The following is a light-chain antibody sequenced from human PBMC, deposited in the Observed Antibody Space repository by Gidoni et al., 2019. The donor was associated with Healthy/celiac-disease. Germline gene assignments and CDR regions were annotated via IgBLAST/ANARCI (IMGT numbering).Light chain of an antibody. V-gene: IGKV1-33*01. Sequence: DLQMTQSPSSLSASVGDRVTITCQASQDITNYLNWYQQKPGKAPKLLIYAAANLETGVPSRVSGSGSGTDFTFTISSLQPEDIATYYCQQYDNLPLTFGGGTKVVIK. J-gene: IGKJ4*01. CDR3: QQYDNLPLT. CDR2: AAA. CDR1: QDITNY.